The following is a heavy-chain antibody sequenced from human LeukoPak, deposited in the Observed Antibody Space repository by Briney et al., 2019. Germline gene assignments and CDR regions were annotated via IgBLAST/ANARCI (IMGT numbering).Heavy chain of an antibody. Sequence: SETLSLTCTVSGGSISSDKYYWSRIRQPPGKGLEWIGYIHYSGTTYYNPSLKSRVTISVDTSKNQFSLKLSSVTAADTAVYYCASSSSWGYYGMDVWGQGTTVTVSS. CDR3: ASSSSWGYYGMDV. D-gene: IGHD6-13*01. CDR2: IHYSGTT. J-gene: IGHJ6*02. V-gene: IGHV4-30-4*01. CDR1: GGSISSDKYY.